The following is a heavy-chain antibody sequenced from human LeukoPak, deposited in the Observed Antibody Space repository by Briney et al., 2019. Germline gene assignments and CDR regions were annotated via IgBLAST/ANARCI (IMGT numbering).Heavy chain of an antibody. CDR1: GYTFTGYY. Sequence: ASVKVSCKASGYTFTGYYMHWVRQAPGQGLEWMGWINPNSGGTNYAQKFQGRVTMTRDTSISTAYMELSRLRSDDTAVYYCARDLAVAHPEDYWGQGTLVTVSS. J-gene: IGHJ4*02. CDR3: ARDLAVAHPEDY. CDR2: INPNSGGT. V-gene: IGHV1-2*02. D-gene: IGHD6-19*01.